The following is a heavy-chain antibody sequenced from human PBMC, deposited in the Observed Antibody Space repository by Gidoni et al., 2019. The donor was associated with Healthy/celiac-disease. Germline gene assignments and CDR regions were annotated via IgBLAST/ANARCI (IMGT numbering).Heavy chain of an antibody. V-gene: IGHV3-30-3*01. CDR2: ISDDGSNE. J-gene: IGHJ4*02. CDR1: GFTFSSYA. D-gene: IGHD2-21*02. CDR3: ARDDYCGGDCYSFDY. Sequence: QVQLVESGGGVVQPGRSLRLSCAASGFTFSSYAMHWVRQAPGKGLGWVAVISDDGSNEYYADSVKGRFTISRDNSKNTLYLQMNSLRAEDTAVYYCARDDYCGGDCYSFDYWGQGTLVTVSS.